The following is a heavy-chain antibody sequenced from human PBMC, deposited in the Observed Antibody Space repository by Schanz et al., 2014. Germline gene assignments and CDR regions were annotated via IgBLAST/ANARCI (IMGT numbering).Heavy chain of an antibody. CDR3: ARGIGGYGANNYFDY. Sequence: QIQLVQSGPEVKKPGATVKVSCKASGYIFINSGISWVRQAPGQGLEWMGWINTGSGDTKYSQNFQGRVTITRDTSASTAYMELSSLRSEDTAVYSCARGIGGYGANNYFDYWGRGTLVTVSS. CDR2: INTGSGDT. D-gene: IGHD5-12*01. CDR1: GYIFINSG. V-gene: IGHV1-18*01. J-gene: IGHJ4*02.